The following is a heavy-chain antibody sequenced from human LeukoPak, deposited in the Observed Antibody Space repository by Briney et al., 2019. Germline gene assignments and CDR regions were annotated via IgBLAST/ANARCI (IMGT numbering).Heavy chain of an antibody. CDR1: GFTFDDYA. CDR2: ISWNSGSI. CDR3: AKDLGAAGKRAFDI. Sequence: VRSLRLSCAASGFTFDDYAMHWVRQAPGKGLEWVSGISWNSGSIGYADSVKGRFTISRDNAKNSLYLQMNSLRAEDMVLYYCAKDLGAAGKRAFDIWGQGTMVTVSS. J-gene: IGHJ3*02. D-gene: IGHD6-13*01. V-gene: IGHV3-9*03.